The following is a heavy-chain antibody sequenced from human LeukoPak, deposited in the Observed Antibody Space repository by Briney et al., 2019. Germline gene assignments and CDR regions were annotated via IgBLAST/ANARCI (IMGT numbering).Heavy chain of an antibody. CDR3: ARDRISITMVRGVIYYGMDV. CDR2: ISYDGSNK. D-gene: IGHD3-10*01. CDR1: GFTFSSYA. V-gene: IGHV3-30*04. Sequence: GGSLRLSCAASGFTFSSYAMHWVRQAPGKGLEWVAVISYDGSNKYYADSVKGRFTISRDNSKNTLYLQMNSLRAEDTAVYYCARDRISITMVRGVIYYGMDVWGQGTTVTVSS. J-gene: IGHJ6*02.